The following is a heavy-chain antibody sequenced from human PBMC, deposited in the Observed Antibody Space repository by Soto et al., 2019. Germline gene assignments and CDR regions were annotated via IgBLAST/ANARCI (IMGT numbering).Heavy chain of an antibody. CDR2: IIPIPGTA. D-gene: IGHD2-2*01. V-gene: IGHV1-69*01. CDR3: ARSHGSSTSLQIYYYYYYGMDV. J-gene: IGHJ6*02. CDR1: GGTFSSYA. Sequence: QVQLVQSGAEVKKPGSSVKVSCKASGGTFSSYAISWVRQAPGQGLEWMGGIIPIPGTANYAQKFQGRVTITEDESTSTDYMELSRPRSEDTAVYYCARSHGSSTSLQIYYYYYYGMDVWGQGTTVTVSS.